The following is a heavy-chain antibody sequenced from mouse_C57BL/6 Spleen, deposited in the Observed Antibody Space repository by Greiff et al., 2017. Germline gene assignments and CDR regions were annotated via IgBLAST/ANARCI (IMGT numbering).Heavy chain of an antibody. V-gene: IGHV1-59*01. CDR1: GYTFTSYW. CDR2: IDPSDSYT. J-gene: IGHJ2*01. Sequence: QVQLQQPGAELVRPGTSVKLSCKASGYTFTSYWMHWVKQRPGQGLEWIGVIDPSDSYTNYNQKFKGKATLTVDTSSSTAYMQLSSLTSEDSAVYYCADGGPLGYWGQGTTLTVSS. CDR3: ADGGPLGY.